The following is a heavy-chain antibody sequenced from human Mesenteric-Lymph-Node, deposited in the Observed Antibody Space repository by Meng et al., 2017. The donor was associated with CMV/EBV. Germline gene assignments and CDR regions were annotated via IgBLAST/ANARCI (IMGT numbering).Heavy chain of an antibody. CDR1: GYTFTGYH. Sequence: CKASGYTFTGYHMHWVRQAPGQGREWMGRINPNSGGTNYAQKFQGRVTMTRDTSISTAYMELSRLRSDDTAVYYCARGGSYGSGNDYWGQGTLVTVSS. CDR2: INPNSGGT. J-gene: IGHJ4*02. D-gene: IGHD3-10*01. CDR3: ARGGSYGSGNDY. V-gene: IGHV1-2*06.